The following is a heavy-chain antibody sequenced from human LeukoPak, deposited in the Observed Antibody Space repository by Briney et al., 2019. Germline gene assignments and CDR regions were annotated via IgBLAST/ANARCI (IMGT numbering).Heavy chain of an antibody. CDR2: AYHDGTT. D-gene: IGHD3-22*01. CDR3: ATHYDSSGYYYFSHYMDV. J-gene: IGHJ6*03. Sequence: KTSETQSLTCTVSGDSISSHYCSWVRQPPGKGLEWNAYAYHDGTTNYNPSLQSRVTISLDTSKNQFSLKLSSVTDTDTAVYYCATHYDSSGYYYFSHYMDVWGKGTTVTVSS. V-gene: IGHV4-59*11. CDR1: GDSISSHY.